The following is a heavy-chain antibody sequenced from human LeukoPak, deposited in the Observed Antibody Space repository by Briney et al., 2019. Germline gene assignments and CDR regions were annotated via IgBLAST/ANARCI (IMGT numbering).Heavy chain of an antibody. CDR1: GFTFNSYA. CDR3: ATRAIVGATWGAFDI. D-gene: IGHD1-26*01. CDR2: ISGSGGST. J-gene: IGHJ3*02. Sequence: GGSLRLSCAASGFTFNSYAMGWVRQAPGKGLEWVSAISGSGGSTYYADSVKGRFTISRDNSKNTLYLQMNSLRAEDTAVYYCATRAIVGATWGAFDIWGQGTMVTVSS. V-gene: IGHV3-23*01.